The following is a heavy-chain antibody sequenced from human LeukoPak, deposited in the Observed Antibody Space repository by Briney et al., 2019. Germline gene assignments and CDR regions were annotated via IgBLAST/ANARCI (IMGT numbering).Heavy chain of an antibody. CDR1: GFTFSDYG. Sequence: GGSLRLSCVTTGFTFSDYGMHWVRQAPGKGLEWVSAISGSGGSTYYVDSVKGRFTISRDNSKNTLYLQMNSLRAEDTAVYYCAKDPNERSWELPYYFDYWGQGTLVTVSS. V-gene: IGHV3-23*01. D-gene: IGHD1-26*01. CDR3: AKDPNERSWELPYYFDY. CDR2: ISGSGGST. J-gene: IGHJ4*02.